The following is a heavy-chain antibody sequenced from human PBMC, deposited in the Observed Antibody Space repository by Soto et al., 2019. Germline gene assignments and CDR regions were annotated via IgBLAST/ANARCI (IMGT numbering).Heavy chain of an antibody. CDR2: IGTAGDT. V-gene: IGHV3-13*01. Sequence: PGGSLRLSCAASGFTFSSYDMHWVRQATGKGLEWVSAIGTAGDTYYPGSVKGRFTISRENAKNSLYLQMNSLRAGDTAVYYCARAPQLELKNRYGMDVWGQGTTVTVSS. CDR3: ARAPQLELKNRYGMDV. J-gene: IGHJ6*02. D-gene: IGHD1-7*01. CDR1: GFTFSSYD.